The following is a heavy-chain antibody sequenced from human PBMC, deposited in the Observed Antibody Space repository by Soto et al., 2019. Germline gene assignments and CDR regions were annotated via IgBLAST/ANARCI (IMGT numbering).Heavy chain of an antibody. Sequence: VRVSCKDSGYTFTSYAKHWVRQAPGQRLEWMGWINAGNGNTKYSQKFQGRVTITRDTSASTAYMELSSLRSEDTAVYYCALAYCGGDCSSPNAFDIWGQGTMVTVSS. CDR1: GYTFTSYA. J-gene: IGHJ3*02. D-gene: IGHD2-21*02. V-gene: IGHV1-3*01. CDR3: ALAYCGGDCSSPNAFDI. CDR2: INAGNGNT.